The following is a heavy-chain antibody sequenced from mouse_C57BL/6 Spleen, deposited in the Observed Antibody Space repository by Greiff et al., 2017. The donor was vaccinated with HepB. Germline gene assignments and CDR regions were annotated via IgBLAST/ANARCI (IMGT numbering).Heavy chain of an antibody. J-gene: IGHJ2*01. Sequence: EVKLVESGGGLVQPGGSLKLSCAASGFTFSDYYMYWVRQTPEKRLEWVAYISNGGGSTYYPDTVKGRFTISRDNAKNTLYLQMSRLKSEDTAMYYCARRGYYGPDYWGQGTTLTVSS. V-gene: IGHV5-12*01. CDR2: ISNGGGST. D-gene: IGHD1-1*01. CDR3: ARRGYYGPDY. CDR1: GFTFSDYY.